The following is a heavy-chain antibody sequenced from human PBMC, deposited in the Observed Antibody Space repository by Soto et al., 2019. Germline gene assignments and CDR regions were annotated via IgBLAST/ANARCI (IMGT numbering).Heavy chain of an antibody. D-gene: IGHD4-17*01. J-gene: IGHJ6*03. Sequence: PSETLSLTCTVSGGSISSGGYYWSWIRQHPGKGLEWIGYIYYSGSTYYNPSLKSRVTISVDTSKNQFSLKLSSVTAADTAVYYCARPGGYGDYYMDVWGKGTTVTVSS. V-gene: IGHV4-31*03. CDR1: GGSISSGGYY. CDR2: IYYSGST. CDR3: ARPGGYGDYYMDV.